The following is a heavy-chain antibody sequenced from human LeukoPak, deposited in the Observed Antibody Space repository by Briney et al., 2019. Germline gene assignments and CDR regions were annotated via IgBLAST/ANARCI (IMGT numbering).Heavy chain of an antibody. D-gene: IGHD2-2*01. CDR3: ARGKYQLLWGDY. CDR1: GFTFSSYW. V-gene: IGHV3-74*01. CDR2: INSDRSST. Sequence: GGSLRLSCAASGFTFSSYWMHWVRQAPGKGLVWVSRINSDRSSTSYADSVKGRFTISRDNAKNTLYPQMNSLRAEDTAVYYCARGKYQLLWGDYWGQGTLVTVSS. J-gene: IGHJ4*02.